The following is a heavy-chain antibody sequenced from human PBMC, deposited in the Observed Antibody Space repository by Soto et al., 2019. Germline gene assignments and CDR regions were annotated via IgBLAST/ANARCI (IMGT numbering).Heavy chain of an antibody. CDR1: SYTFTSYG. CDR2: ISAYNGNT. J-gene: IGHJ6*02. CDR3: ARAYCSSTSCYVTFFEYGMDV. Sequence: ASVKVSCKASSYTFTSYGISWVRQAPGQGLEWMGWISAYNGNTNYAQKLQGRVTMTTDTSTSTAYMELRSLRSDDTAVYYCARAYCSSTSCYVTFFEYGMDVWGQGTTVTVSS. V-gene: IGHV1-18*01. D-gene: IGHD2-2*01.